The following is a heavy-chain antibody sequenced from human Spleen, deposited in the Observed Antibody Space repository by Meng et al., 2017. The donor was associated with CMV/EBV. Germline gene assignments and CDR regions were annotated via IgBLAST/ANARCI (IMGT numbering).Heavy chain of an antibody. Sequence: ESLKISCTVSGYSVSSGSHFWSWFRQPPGKGLEWIGYICYSGSSNYNPSLKGRVTISVNTYKNQFSLNLSSVTAADTAVYYCGRGTSDIVVVSRFDPWGQGTLVTVSS. J-gene: IGHJ5*02. V-gene: IGHV4-61*01. CDR2: ICYSGSS. CDR3: GRGTSDIVVVSRFDP. CDR1: GYSVSSGSHF. D-gene: IGHD2-2*01.